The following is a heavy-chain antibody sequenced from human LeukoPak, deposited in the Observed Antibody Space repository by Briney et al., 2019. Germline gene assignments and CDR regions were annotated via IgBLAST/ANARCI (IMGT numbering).Heavy chain of an antibody. J-gene: IGHJ4*02. CDR1: SYSISSGYY. D-gene: IGHD4-17*01. V-gene: IGHV4-38-2*01. CDR3: ARAGGDYGYFDC. Sequence: SETLSLTCAVSSYSISSGYYWGWIRQPPGRGLEWIGSLYHGGGTYYNPSLKSRVTISVDTSKNQFSLKLTSVTAADTAVYYCARAGGDYGYFDCWGQGTLVTVSS. CDR2: LYHGGGT.